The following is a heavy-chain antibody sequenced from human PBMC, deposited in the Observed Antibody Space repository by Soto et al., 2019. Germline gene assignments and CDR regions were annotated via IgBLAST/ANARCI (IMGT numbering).Heavy chain of an antibody. J-gene: IGHJ4*02. CDR2: ISGDGRTT. CDR1: GFTFSSHW. Sequence: GSLRLSCAASGFTFSSHWMNWVRQGPGKGLVWVSRISGDGRTTSHADSVKGRFTISRDNAKNTLYLQMNSLRVGDTAVYYCARGVPNCSSSSCYFDFWGQGILVTVSS. CDR3: ARGVPNCSSSSCYFDF. D-gene: IGHD2-2*01. V-gene: IGHV3-74*01.